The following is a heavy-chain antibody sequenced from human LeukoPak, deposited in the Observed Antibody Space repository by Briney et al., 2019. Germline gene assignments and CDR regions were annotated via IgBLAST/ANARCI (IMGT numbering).Heavy chain of an antibody. CDR1: GFTFSSYS. J-gene: IGHJ3*02. CDR2: ISSSSSYI. V-gene: IGHV3-21*04. Sequence: GGSLRLSCAASGFTFSSYSMNWVRQAPGKGLEWVSSISSSSSYIYYADSVKGRFTISRDNAKNSLYLQMNSLRAEDTALYYCARIRDGYNDAYDIWGQGTMVTVSS. CDR3: ARIRDGYNDAYDI. D-gene: IGHD5-24*01.